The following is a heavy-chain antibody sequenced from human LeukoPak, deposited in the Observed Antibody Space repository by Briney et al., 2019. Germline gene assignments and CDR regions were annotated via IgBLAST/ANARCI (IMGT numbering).Heavy chain of an antibody. J-gene: IGHJ6*03. CDR1: GGSISSHY. CDR3: AKAALQHYDFWSGYYTNYYYMDV. D-gene: IGHD3-3*01. Sequence: PSETLSLTCTVSGGSISSHYWSWIRQPPGKGLEWIGYIYYSGSTNYNPSLKSRVTISVDTAKNQFSLKQSSVTAADTAVYYCAKAALQHYDFWSGYYTNYYYMDVWGKGTTVTVSS. CDR2: IYYSGST. V-gene: IGHV4-59*11.